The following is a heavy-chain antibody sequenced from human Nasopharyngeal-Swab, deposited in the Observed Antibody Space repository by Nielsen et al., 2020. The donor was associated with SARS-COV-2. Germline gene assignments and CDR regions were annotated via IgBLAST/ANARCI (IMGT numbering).Heavy chain of an antibody. CDR3: ARASRITIFGVVRWFDP. CDR2: IYYSGST. D-gene: IGHD3-3*01. Sequence: PGKGLEWIGYIYYSGSTYYNPSLKSRVTISVDTSKNQFSLKLSSVTAADTAVYYCARASRITIFGVVRWFDPWGQGTLVTVS. J-gene: IGHJ5*02. V-gene: IGHV4-31*02.